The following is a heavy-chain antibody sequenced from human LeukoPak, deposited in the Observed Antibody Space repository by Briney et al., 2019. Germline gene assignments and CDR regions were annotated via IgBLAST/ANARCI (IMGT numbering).Heavy chain of an antibody. CDR2: IYYSGST. CDR1: GGSISSGGYY. D-gene: IGHD3-16*01. Sequence: PSQTLSLTCTVSGGSISSGGYYWSWIRQHPGKGLEWIGYIYYSGSTYYNPSLKSRVTISVDTSKNQFSLKLSSVTAADTAVYYCVRTPGGGWLAARGENWFDPWGQGTLVTVSS. J-gene: IGHJ5*02. V-gene: IGHV4-31*03. CDR3: VRTPGGGWLAARGENWFDP.